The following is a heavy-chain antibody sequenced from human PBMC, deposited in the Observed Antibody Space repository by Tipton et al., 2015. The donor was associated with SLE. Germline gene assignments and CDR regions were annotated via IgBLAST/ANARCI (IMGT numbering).Heavy chain of an antibody. D-gene: IGHD2-8*01. Sequence: GSLRLSCAASGFSFRSFGVRWVRQAPGKGLVWVSRITSEGSGADYADSVKGRFTISRDNAKNTLYLQMNSLRAEDTAVYYCARNTMVSASDYWGQGTLVTVSS. V-gene: IGHV3-74*01. J-gene: IGHJ4*02. CDR2: ITSEGSGA. CDR3: ARNTMVSASDY. CDR1: GFSFRSFG.